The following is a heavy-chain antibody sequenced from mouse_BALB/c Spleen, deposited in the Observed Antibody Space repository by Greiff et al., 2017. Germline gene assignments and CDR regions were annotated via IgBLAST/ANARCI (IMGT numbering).Heavy chain of an antibody. D-gene: IGHD2-10*01. CDR2: INPNNGDT. J-gene: IGHJ2*01. V-gene: IGHV1-26*01. CDR1: GYTFTDYY. Sequence: VQLQQPGAELVRPGPSVKMSCKVSGYTFTDYYMKWVKQNHGKSLEWIGDINPNNGDTFYNQKFKGKATLTVDKSSSTAYMQRNSLTSEDSAVYYCARGGAYNGNYAHWGQGTTLTVSA. CDR3: ARGGAYNGNYAH.